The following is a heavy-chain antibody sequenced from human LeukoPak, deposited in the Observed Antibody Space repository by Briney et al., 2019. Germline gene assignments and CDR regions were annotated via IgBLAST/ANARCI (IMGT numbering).Heavy chain of an antibody. CDR3: TKDAGYASDY. Sequence: GGSLRLSCAASGFSFSTTWMHWVRQAPGKGLEWVALIYSDSSRTTYADSVKGRFTISRDNAKNTVYLQMSSLRVDDTAVYFCTKDAGYASDYWGQGILVPVSS. D-gene: IGHD2-15*01. V-gene: IGHV3-74*01. CDR1: GFSFSTTW. J-gene: IGHJ4*02. CDR2: IYSDSSRT.